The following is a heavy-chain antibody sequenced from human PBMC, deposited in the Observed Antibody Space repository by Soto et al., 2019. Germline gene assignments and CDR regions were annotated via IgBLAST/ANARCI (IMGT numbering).Heavy chain of an antibody. CDR2: INPNSGGT. CDR3: ARDTRFPTGSGRQISGTYYGMDV. Sequence: GASVKVSCKASGYTFTGYYMHWVRQAPGQGLEWMEWINPNSGGTNYAQKFQGWVTMTRDTSISTAYMELSRLRSDDTAVYYCARDTRFPTGSGRQISGTYYGMDVWGQGTTVTVSS. D-gene: IGHD3-3*01. V-gene: IGHV1-2*04. CDR1: GYTFTGYY. J-gene: IGHJ6*02.